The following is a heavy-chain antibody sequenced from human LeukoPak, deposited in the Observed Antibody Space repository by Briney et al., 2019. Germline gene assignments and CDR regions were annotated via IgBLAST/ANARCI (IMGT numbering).Heavy chain of an antibody. D-gene: IGHD6-6*01. V-gene: IGHV5-51*01. CDR2: IYPGDSDT. CDR1: GYSFTSYW. J-gene: IGHJ3*02. CDR3: ATTTPSIADPDAFDI. Sequence: GESLKISCKGSGYSFTSYWIGWVRQMPGKGLEWMGIIYPGDSDTRYSPSFQGQVTISADKSISTAYLQWSSLKASDTAMYYCATTTPSIADPDAFDIWSQGTMVTVSS.